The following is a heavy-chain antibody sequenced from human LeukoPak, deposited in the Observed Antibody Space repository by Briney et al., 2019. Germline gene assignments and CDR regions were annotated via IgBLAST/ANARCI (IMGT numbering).Heavy chain of an antibody. J-gene: IGHJ6*03. V-gene: IGHV4-61*02. CDR3: ARSIVDTAMVMFYYYYMDV. CDR2: IYTSGST. D-gene: IGHD5-18*01. Sequence: TSGTLSLTCTVSGGSISSGSYYWSWIRQPAGKGLEWIGRIYTSGSTNYNPSLKSRVTISVDTSKNQFSLKLSSVTAADTAVYYCARSIVDTAMVMFYYYYMDVWGKGTTVTVSS. CDR1: GGSISSGSYY.